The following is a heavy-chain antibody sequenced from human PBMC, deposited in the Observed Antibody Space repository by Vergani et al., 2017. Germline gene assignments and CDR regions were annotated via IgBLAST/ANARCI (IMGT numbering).Heavy chain of an antibody. CDR1: RFDFSDYY. J-gene: IGHJ5*02. V-gene: IGHV3-11*04. CDR3: ASGSSGFFTLTPPNWFDP. D-gene: IGHD3-3*01. CDR2: ISNSGNTI. Sequence: QGQLVESGGGLVKPGGSLRLSCAASRFDFSDYYMSWIRQAPGKGLEWISYISNSGNTINYADSVKGRFIVSRDNAKKSLYLQMNSLRVEDTAVYYCASGSSGFFTLTPPNWFDPWGQGTLVTVS.